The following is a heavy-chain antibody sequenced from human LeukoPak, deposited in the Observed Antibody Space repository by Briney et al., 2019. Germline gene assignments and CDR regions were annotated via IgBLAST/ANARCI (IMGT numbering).Heavy chain of an antibody. CDR1: GGSFSGYY. CDR3: ARALSSSWYYYGMDV. J-gene: IGHJ6*02. D-gene: IGHD6-13*01. Sequence: SETLSLTCAVYGGSFSGYYWSWIRQPPGKGLEWIGEINHSGSTNYNPSLKSRVTISVDTSKNQFSLKLSSVTAADTAVYYCARALSSSWYYYGMDVWGQGTTVTVYS. V-gene: IGHV4-34*01. CDR2: INHSGST.